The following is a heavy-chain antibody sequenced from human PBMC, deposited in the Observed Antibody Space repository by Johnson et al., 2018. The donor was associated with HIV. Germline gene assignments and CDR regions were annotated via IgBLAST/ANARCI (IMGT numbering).Heavy chain of an antibody. CDR2: ISWNSGSI. CDR3: ARDTPFDI. V-gene: IGHV3-9*01. CDR1: GFTFDDYA. J-gene: IGHJ3*02. Sequence: VQLVESGGGLVQPGRSLRLSCAASGFTFDDYAMHWVRQAPGKGLEWVSGISWNSGSIGYADSVKGRFTISRDNAKKYLYLQMNSLRAEDTALYYCARDTPFDIWGQGTMVTVSS.